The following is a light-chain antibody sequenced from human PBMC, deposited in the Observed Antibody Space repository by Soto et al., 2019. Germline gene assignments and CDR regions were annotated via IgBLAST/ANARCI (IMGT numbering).Light chain of an antibody. CDR3: QQYVGSATWK. CDR1: QTVNNNY. CDR2: GAS. V-gene: IGKV3-20*01. Sequence: EIVLTQPPGPLSVSPGDRVTLSCRASQTVNNNYLAGYQQKPGQAPRLLIYGASTPATGTPDTFSGSGSGPHFTLTVSRLEPEDFAVYYCQQYVGSATWKFGPGSKVDMK. J-gene: IGKJ1*01.